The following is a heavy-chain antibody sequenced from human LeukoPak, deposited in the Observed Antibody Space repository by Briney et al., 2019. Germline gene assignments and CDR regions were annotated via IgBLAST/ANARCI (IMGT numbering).Heavy chain of an antibody. V-gene: IGHV4-59*01. Sequence: PSETLSLTCTVSDDSISDYYRGWIRQPPGKGLEWIGYIHNSGTSTYNLSLKSRVTISADTSKNQFSLKLNSMTTADTAVYYCTRHHLHRPGYCSSTSCSQIDYWGQGTLVTVSS. CDR2: IHNSGTS. CDR3: TRHHLHRPGYCSSTSCSQIDY. D-gene: IGHD2-2*01. J-gene: IGHJ4*02. CDR1: DDSISDYY.